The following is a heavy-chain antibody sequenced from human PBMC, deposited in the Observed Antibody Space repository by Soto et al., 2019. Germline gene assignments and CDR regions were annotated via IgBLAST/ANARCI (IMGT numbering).Heavy chain of an antibody. CDR2: ISWNSGSI. D-gene: IGHD2-2*01. Sequence: GGSLRLSCAASGFTFDDYAMHWVRQAPGKGLEWVSGISWNSGSIGYADSVKGRFTISRDNAKNSLYLQMNSLRAEDTALYYCAKDASAFITSSYLDYWGQGTLVTVSS. CDR1: GFTFDDYA. V-gene: IGHV3-9*01. J-gene: IGHJ4*02. CDR3: AKDASAFITSSYLDY.